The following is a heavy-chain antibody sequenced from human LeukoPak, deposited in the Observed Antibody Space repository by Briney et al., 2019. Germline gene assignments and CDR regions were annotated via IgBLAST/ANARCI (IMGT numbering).Heavy chain of an antibody. D-gene: IGHD2-21*01. CDR1: GGFISSGDGS. CDR3: AREGRLGELWA. V-gene: IGHV4-30-2*01. J-gene: IGHJ1*01. CDR2: IYHGGTT. Sequence: SETLSLTCVVSGGFISSGDGSWTWIRQPPGKGLEWIGYIYHGGTTNYNPSLKSRVSISVDTSKNQFSLKVTSVTAADTAVYYCAREGRLGELWAWGQGTLVSVSS.